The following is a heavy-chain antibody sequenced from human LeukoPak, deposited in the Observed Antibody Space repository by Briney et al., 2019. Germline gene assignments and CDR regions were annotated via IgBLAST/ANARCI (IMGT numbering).Heavy chain of an antibody. CDR1: GFTFSSYA. CDR2: ISYDGSNK. D-gene: IGHD2-2*02. V-gene: IGHV3-30-3*01. CDR3: AKGGSSPYCSSTSCYRSGAFDI. J-gene: IGHJ3*02. Sequence: PGGSLRLSCAASGFTFSSYAMHWVRQAPGKGLEWVAVISYDGSNKYYADSVKGRFTISRDNSKNTLYLQMNSLRAEDTAVYYCAKGGSSPYCSSTSCYRSGAFDIWGQGTMVTVSS.